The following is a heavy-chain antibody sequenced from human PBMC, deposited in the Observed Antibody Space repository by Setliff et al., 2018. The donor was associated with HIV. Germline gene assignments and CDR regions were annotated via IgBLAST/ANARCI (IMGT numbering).Heavy chain of an antibody. D-gene: IGHD2-15*01. Sequence: WASVKVSCKASGHTSTSYDINWVRQAPGQGLEWMGWVSSYNDNTNYALNLQGRVTMTTDTSTSTAYMELRSLRSDDTAVYYCARDDVGYCSGGSCYHLFDTFDIWGQGTVVTVSS. CDR3: ARDDVGYCSGGSCYHLFDTFDI. V-gene: IGHV1-18*01. CDR1: GHTSTSYD. J-gene: IGHJ3*02. CDR2: VSSYNDNT.